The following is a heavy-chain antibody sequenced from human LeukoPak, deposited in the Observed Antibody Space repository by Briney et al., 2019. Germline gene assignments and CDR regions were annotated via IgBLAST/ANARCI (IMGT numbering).Heavy chain of an antibody. CDR3: AKHLNYYDSSGYYLFDY. Sequence: GGSLSLSCAASGFTFSSCAMSWVRQAPGKGLEWVSAISGSGGSTYYADSVKGRFTISRNNSKNTLYLQMNSLRAEDTAVYYCAKHLNYYDSSGYYLFDYWGQGTLVTVSS. CDR2: ISGSGGST. V-gene: IGHV3-23*01. D-gene: IGHD3-22*01. J-gene: IGHJ4*02. CDR1: GFTFSSCA.